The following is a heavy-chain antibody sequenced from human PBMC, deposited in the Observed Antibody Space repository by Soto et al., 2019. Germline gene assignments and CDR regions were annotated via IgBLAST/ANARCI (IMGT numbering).Heavy chain of an antibody. Sequence: PGGSLRLSCAASGFTFNSYGMHWVRQGPGNGLEWVAFISYDSTKTYYADSVKGRFTISRDNSNSALYVQMNSLTGEDTAVYYCARTRSAWSDFHYYSLDVWGQGTTVPVSS. V-gene: IGHV3-30*03. CDR2: ISYDSTKT. D-gene: IGHD1-26*01. CDR3: ARTRSAWSDFHYYSLDV. CDR1: GFTFNSYG. J-gene: IGHJ6*02.